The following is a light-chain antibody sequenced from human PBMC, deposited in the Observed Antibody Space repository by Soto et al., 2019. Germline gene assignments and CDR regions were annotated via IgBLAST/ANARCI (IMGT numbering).Light chain of an antibody. CDR3: CSYAGSYTGV. J-gene: IGLJ3*02. CDR1: SSDVGGYKY. V-gene: IGLV2-11*01. CDR2: DVT. Sequence: QSALTQPRSVSGSPGQSVTISCTGTSSDVGGYKYVSWYQQHPGKAPKVMIHDVTERPSGVPDRFYGSKSGNTASLTISGLQAEDEADYYCCSYAGSYTGVFGGGTKLTVL.